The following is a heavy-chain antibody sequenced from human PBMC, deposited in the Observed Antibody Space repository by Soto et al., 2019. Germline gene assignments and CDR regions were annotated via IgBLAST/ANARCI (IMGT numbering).Heavy chain of an antibody. CDR3: ARERSRYDRSGYYRPDY. J-gene: IGHJ4*02. CDR1: GDTFSNYA. D-gene: IGHD3-22*01. Sequence: GASVKFCCKASGDTFSNYAISWVRHAPGQGLEWMGGIIPILGTPTYAQKFQVRVTINADKSTSTAYMELSSLRSEETDVYYCARERSRYDRSGYYRPDYWGQGILVTVSS. V-gene: IGHV1-69*10. CDR2: IIPILGTP.